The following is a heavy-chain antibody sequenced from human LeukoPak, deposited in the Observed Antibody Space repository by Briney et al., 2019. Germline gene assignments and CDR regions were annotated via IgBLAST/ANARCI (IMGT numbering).Heavy chain of an antibody. J-gene: IGHJ2*01. V-gene: IGHV3-21*01. D-gene: IGHD3-22*01. CDR1: GFTFSSYA. CDR3: ARCMFTYYYDSSGYNRYFDL. Sequence: PGGSLRLSCAASGFTFSSYAMSWVRLAPGKGLEWVSSISSSSSYIYYADSVKGRFTISRDNAKNSLYLQMNSLRAEDTAVYYCARCMFTYYYDSSGYNRYFDLWGRGTLVTVSS. CDR2: ISSSSSYI.